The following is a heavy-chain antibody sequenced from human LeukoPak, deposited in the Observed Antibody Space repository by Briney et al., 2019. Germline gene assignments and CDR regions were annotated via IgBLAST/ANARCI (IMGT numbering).Heavy chain of an antibody. CDR2: IYSGGST. V-gene: IGHV3-66*01. Sequence: GGSLRLSCAASGFTVSSNYMSWVRQAPGKGLEWVSVIYSGGSTYYADSVKGRFTISRDNSKNTLHLQMNSLRAEDTAVYYCARTRYYYNSRSYGAPYYFDYWGQGTLVTVSS. D-gene: IGHD3-10*01. CDR1: GFTVSSNY. J-gene: IGHJ4*02. CDR3: ARTRYYYNSRSYGAPYYFDY.